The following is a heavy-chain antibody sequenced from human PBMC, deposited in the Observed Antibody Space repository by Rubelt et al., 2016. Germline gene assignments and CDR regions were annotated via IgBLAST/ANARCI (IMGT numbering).Heavy chain of an antibody. D-gene: IGHD6-13*01. V-gene: IGHV1-18*01. CDR2: ISAYNGNT. Sequence: DAGQRLEWMGWISAYNGNTNYAQKLQGRVTMTTDTSTSTAYMELRSLRSDDTAVYYCARDFRQQLGYGMDVWGQGTTVTVSS. J-gene: IGHJ6*02. CDR3: ARDFRQQLGYGMDV.